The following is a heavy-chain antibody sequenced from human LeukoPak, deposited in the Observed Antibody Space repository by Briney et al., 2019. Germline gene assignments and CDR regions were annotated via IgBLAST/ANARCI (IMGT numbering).Heavy chain of an antibody. D-gene: IGHD3-3*01. CDR2: ISYDGGNK. CDR1: GFSFGVYW. J-gene: IGHJ6*02. V-gene: IGHV3-30*18. Sequence: GGSLRLSCEASGFSFGVYWMSWVRQAPGKGLEWVAVISYDGGNKYYADSVKGRFTISRDNSKNTLYLQMNSLRAEDTGVYYCAKEPPPTYYDFWSGSQSGMDVWGQGTTVTVSS. CDR3: AKEPPPTYYDFWSGSQSGMDV.